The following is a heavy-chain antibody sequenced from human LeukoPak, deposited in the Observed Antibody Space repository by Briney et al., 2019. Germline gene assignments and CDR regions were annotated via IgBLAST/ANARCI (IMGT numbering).Heavy chain of an antibody. D-gene: IGHD2-8*01. CDR1: GFTFSSYA. V-gene: IGHV3-23*01. J-gene: IGHJ4*02. CDR2: ISGSRGST. CDR3: AKEGLKYCTNGVCYTGVDY. Sequence: GGSLRLSCAASGFTFSSYAMSWVRQAPGKGLEWVSAISGSRGSTYYADSVKGRFTISRDNSKNTLYLQMNSLRAEDTAVYYCAKEGLKYCTNGVCYTGVDYWGQGTLVTVSS.